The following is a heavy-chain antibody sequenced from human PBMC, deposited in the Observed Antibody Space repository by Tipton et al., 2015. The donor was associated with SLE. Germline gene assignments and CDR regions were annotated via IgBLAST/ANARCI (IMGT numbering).Heavy chain of an antibody. D-gene: IGHD5-18*01. Sequence: SGFTFSSYAMHWVRQAPGKGLEWVSTISGSGGSTYYADSVKGRFTISRDNSKNTLYLQMNSLRDEDTSVYNCARSLRSYGHFDYWGQGTLVTVSS. CDR3: ARSLRSYGHFDY. CDR1: GFTFSSYA. CDR2: ISGSGGST. V-gene: IGHV3-23*01. J-gene: IGHJ4*02.